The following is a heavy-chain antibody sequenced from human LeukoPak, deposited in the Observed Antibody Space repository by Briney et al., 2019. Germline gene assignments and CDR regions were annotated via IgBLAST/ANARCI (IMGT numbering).Heavy chain of an antibody. Sequence: GGSLRLSCAASGFTFSSYGMHWVRQAPGKGLEWVSGISWNSGSIGYADSVKGRFTISRDNAKNSLYLQMNSLRAEDTALYYCAKASDYDILTGYGDYWGQGTLVTVSS. CDR1: GFTFSSYG. CDR3: AKASDYDILTGYGDY. V-gene: IGHV3-9*01. D-gene: IGHD3-9*01. CDR2: ISWNSGSI. J-gene: IGHJ4*02.